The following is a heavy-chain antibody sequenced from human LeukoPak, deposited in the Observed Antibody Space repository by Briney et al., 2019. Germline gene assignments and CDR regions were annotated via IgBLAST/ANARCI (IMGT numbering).Heavy chain of an antibody. Sequence: GGSLRLSCAASGFTFSSYAMSWVRQAPGKGLEWVSGISGSGGSTYYADSVKGRFTISRDNSKNTLYLQMNSLRAEDTAVYYCAKQPAYGDSFFEYWGQGTLVTVSS. D-gene: IGHD4-17*01. CDR2: ISGSGGST. V-gene: IGHV3-23*01. CDR3: AKQPAYGDSFFEY. CDR1: GFTFSSYA. J-gene: IGHJ4*02.